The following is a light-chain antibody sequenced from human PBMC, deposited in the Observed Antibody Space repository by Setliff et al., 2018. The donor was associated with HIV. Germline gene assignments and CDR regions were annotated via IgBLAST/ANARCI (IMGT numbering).Light chain of an antibody. Sequence: SYELTQPPSVSVAPGKTARITCGVNNIERKSVHWYQQKPGQAPVLVVYDNSDRPSGIPERFSGSNSGNTATLTISRVEAGDEADYYCQVWDSSSDHHVFGTGTKVTVL. J-gene: IGLJ1*01. V-gene: IGLV3-21*03. CDR3: QVWDSSSDHHV. CDR2: DNS. CDR1: NIERKS.